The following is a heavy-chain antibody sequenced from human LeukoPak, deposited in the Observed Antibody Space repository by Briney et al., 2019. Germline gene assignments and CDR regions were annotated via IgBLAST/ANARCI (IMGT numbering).Heavy chain of an antibody. CDR3: ASCPIYCSSTSCRCDAFDI. CDR2: INPNSGGT. Sequence: GASVKVSYKASGYTFTGYYMHWVRQAPGQGLEWMGWINPNSGGTNYAQKFQGWVTMTRDTSISTAYMELSRLRSDDTAVYYCASCPIYCSSTSCRCDAFDIWGQGTMVTVSS. D-gene: IGHD2-2*01. V-gene: IGHV1-2*04. J-gene: IGHJ3*02. CDR1: GYTFTGYY.